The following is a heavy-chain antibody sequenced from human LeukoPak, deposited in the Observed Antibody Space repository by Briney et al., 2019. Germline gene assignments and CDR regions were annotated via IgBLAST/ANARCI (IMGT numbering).Heavy chain of an antibody. J-gene: IGHJ4*02. Sequence: GASVKVSCKASGGTFSSYTISWVRQAPGQGLEWMGRIIPILGIANYAQKFQGRVTITADKSTSTAYMELSSRVSGDTAVYYCARGGVTTSSRRDYWGRGPLVSVSS. CDR1: GGTFSSYT. CDR3: ARGGVTTSSRRDY. V-gene: IGHV1-69*02. CDR2: IIPILGIA. D-gene: IGHD1-1*01.